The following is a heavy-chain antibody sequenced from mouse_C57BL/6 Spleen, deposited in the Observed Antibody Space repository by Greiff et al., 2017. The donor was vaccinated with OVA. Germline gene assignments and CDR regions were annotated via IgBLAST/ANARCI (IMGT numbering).Heavy chain of an antibody. J-gene: IGHJ2*01. CDR2: ISYDGSN. V-gene: IGHV3-6*01. D-gene: IGHD2-4*01. CDR3: ARGAYDYDVDY. Sequence: VQLKESGPGLVKPSQSLSLTCSVTGYSITSGYYWNWIRQFPGNKLEWMGYISYDGSNNYNPSLKNRISITRDTSKNQFFLKLNSVTTEDTATYYCARGAYDYDVDYWGQGTTLTVSS. CDR1: GYSITSGYY.